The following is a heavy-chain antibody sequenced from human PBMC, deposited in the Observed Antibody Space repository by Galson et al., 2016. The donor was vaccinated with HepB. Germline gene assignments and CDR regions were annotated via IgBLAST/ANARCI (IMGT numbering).Heavy chain of an antibody. Sequence: SLRLSCAASGFIFSNYGLHWVRRAPGKGLEWVALISHDGSSKNFADSVKGRFTISRDNSKNTVYLEMSNLTPEDTAVYYCATGLCGTDCYLVDYWGQGTLVTVSS. V-gene: IGHV3-30*03. J-gene: IGHJ4*02. CDR3: ATGLCGTDCYLVDY. D-gene: IGHD2-21*02. CDR1: GFIFSNYG. CDR2: ISHDGSSK.